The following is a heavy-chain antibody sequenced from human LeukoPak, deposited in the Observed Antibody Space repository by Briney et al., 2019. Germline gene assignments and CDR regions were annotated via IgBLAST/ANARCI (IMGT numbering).Heavy chain of an antibody. CDR1: GGSISSYY. CDR2: IYYSGST. V-gene: IGHV4-59*12. D-gene: IGHD3-10*01. CDR3: ARDKGIGELLPDY. Sequence: SETLSLTCTVSGGSISSYYWSWIRQPPGKGLEWIGYIYYSGSTNYNPSLKSRVTISVDTSKNQFSLKLSSVTAADTAVYYCARDKGIGELLPDYWGQGTLVTVSS. J-gene: IGHJ4*02.